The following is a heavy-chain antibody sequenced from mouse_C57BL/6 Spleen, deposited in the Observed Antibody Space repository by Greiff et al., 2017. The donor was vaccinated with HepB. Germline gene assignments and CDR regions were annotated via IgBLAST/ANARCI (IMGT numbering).Heavy chain of an antibody. J-gene: IGHJ2*01. CDR1: GYAFSSSW. Sequence: QVQLQQSGPELVKPGASVKLSCKASGYAFSSSWMNWVKQRPGQGLEWIGRIYPGGGDTNYNGKFKGKATLTADKSSSTAYMQLRSLTSEDSAVYFCARGDYYGSSDYFDYWGQGTTLTVSS. CDR2: IYPGGGDT. D-gene: IGHD1-1*01. CDR3: ARGDYYGSSDYFDY. V-gene: IGHV1-82*01.